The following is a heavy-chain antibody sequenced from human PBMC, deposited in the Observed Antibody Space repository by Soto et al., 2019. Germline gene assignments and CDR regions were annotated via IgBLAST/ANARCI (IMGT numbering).Heavy chain of an antibody. CDR1: GFTFSDYY. CDR2: ISSSSSYT. J-gene: IGHJ6*02. V-gene: IGHV3-11*05. CDR3: ARGGYSSGWYVPEVNDYYYGMDV. D-gene: IGHD6-19*01. Sequence: QVQLVESGGGLVKPGGSLRLSCAASGFTFSDYYMSWIRQAPGKGLEWVSYISSSSSYTNYEDSVKGRFTISRDNAKKSLQLQMNSLRAEDTAGYYCARGGYSSGWYVPEVNDYYYGMDVWGHGTTVTVSS.